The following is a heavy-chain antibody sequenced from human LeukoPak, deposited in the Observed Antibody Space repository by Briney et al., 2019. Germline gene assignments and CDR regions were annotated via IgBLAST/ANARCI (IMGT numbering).Heavy chain of an antibody. CDR1: GDSISSGDYY. V-gene: IGHV4-30-4*01. J-gene: IGHJ4*02. Sequence: SQTLSLTCTVPGDSISSGDYYWSWIRQPPGKGLEWIGYICSSGSTYYNPSLKSRVIISVDTSKNQFSLKLSSVTAADTAVYYCARAYGYSTGWYLSDWGQGTLVTVSS. CDR3: ARAYGYSTGWYLSD. D-gene: IGHD6-19*01. CDR2: ICSSGST.